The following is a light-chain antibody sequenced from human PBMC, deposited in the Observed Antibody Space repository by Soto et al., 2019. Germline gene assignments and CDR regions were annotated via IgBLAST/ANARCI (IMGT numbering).Light chain of an antibody. CDR2: DVS. V-gene: IGLV2-14*01. CDR3: SSYTKNSPYV. J-gene: IGLJ1*01. CDR1: SSDVGGYDY. Sequence: QSALTQPASVSGSPEQSITISCTGTSSDVGGYDYVSWYQHHPGKAPKLMIYDVSNRPSGVSSRFSGSKSDNTASLTIYGLQAEDEADYYCSSYTKNSPYVFGTGTKLTVL.